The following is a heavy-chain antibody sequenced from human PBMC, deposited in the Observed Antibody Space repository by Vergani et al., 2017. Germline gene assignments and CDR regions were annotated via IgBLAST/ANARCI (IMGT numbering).Heavy chain of an antibody. CDR3: ARGNTETNGHLYYYDYMDV. CDR1: GGSFTSYH. D-gene: IGHD4-11*01. J-gene: IGHJ6*03. CDR2: IDHTGRP. Sequence: QVQLQQWGGGLLKPSETLSLTCVVNGGSFTSYHWTWIRQSPGEGLEWVGDIDHTGRPDYNPSLKSRLTMSVDKSRNQFSLTLNSVTATDTAIYFCARGNTETNGHLYYYDYMDVWGRGTAVTVS. V-gene: IGHV4-34*01.